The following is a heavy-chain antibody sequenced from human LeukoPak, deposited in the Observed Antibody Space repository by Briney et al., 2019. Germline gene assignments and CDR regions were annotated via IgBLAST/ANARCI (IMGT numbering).Heavy chain of an antibody. V-gene: IGHV3-23*01. Sequence: PGGSLRLSCAASGFTFSSYAMSWVRQAPGKGLEWVSAISGSGGSTYYADSVKGRFTISRDNSKNTLYLQMNSLRAEDTAVYYCAKDQNLSKHYYDSSGYFYWGQGTLVTVSS. CDR2: ISGSGGST. D-gene: IGHD3-22*01. J-gene: IGHJ4*02. CDR3: AKDQNLSKHYYDSSGYFY. CDR1: GFTFSSYA.